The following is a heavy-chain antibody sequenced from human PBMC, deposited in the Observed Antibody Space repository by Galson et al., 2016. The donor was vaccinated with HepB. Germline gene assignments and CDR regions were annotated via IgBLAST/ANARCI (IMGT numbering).Heavy chain of an antibody. D-gene: IGHD3-16*01. CDR1: GFTVSSNY. CDR2: IYSGGTT. J-gene: IGHJ4*02. Sequence: SLRLSCAASGFTVSSNYMSWVRQAPGKGLEGVSVIYSGGTTFYGDSVKGRFTISRDTSKNTLYPQMNSLRAEDTAVYYCATAPTLGYWGQGTLVTVSS. V-gene: IGHV3-53*01. CDR3: ATAPTLGY.